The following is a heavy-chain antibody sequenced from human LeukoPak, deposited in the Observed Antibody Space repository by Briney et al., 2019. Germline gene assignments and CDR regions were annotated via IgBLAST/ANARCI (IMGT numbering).Heavy chain of an antibody. CDR2: IYSGGST. V-gene: IGHV3-66*01. CDR1: GFTVSSNY. CDR3: AGGQLLWGMPAGFDY. J-gene: IGHJ4*02. Sequence: PGGSLRLSCAASGFTVSSNYMSWVRQAPGKGLEWVSVIYSGGSTYYADSVKGRFTISRDNSKNTLYLQMNSLRAEDTAVYYCAGGQLLWGMPAGFDYWGQGTLVTVSS. D-gene: IGHD1-26*01.